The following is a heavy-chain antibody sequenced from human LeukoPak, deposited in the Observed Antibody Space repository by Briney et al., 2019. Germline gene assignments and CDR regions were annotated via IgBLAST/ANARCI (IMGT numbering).Heavy chain of an antibody. CDR3: ARESSSSLYNWFDP. V-gene: IGHV4-61*02. D-gene: IGHD6-6*01. CDR1: GGSISSGSYY. CDR2: IYTSGST. Sequence: SETLSLTCTVSGGSISSGSYYWSWIRQPAGKGLEWIGRIYTSGSTNYNPSLKSRVTISVDTSKNQFSLKLSSVTAADTAVYYCARESSSSLYNWFDPWGQGTLVTVSS. J-gene: IGHJ5*02.